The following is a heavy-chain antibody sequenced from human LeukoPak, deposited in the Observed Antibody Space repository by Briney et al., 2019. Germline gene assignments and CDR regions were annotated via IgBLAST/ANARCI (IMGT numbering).Heavy chain of an antibody. CDR2: ISGNGGTT. V-gene: IGHV3-23*01. CDR3: AKALRTIQNWLDP. CDR1: GFTFSSYA. J-gene: IGHJ5*02. Sequence: GGSLRLSCAASGFTFSSYAMTWVRQAPGKGLEWVSAISGNGGTTYYADSVKGRFTISRDNSKNTLYLQINSLRAEDTAIYYCAKALRTIQNWLDPWGQGTQVTVSS.